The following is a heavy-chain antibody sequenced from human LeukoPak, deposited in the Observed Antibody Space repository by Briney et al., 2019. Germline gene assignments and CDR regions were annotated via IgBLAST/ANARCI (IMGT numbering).Heavy chain of an antibody. Sequence: SETLSLTCTVSGGSISRSRYYWGWIRQPPGKGLEWFGSIYYCGSTYYNPSVESRVTISVDTSKNQFSLKLSSVTAADTAVYYCVGYSYGRETVDYCGQGTPVTVSS. J-gene: IGHJ4*02. D-gene: IGHD5-18*01. CDR3: VGYSYGRETVDY. CDR1: GGSISRSRYY. CDR2: IYYCGST. V-gene: IGHV4-39*01.